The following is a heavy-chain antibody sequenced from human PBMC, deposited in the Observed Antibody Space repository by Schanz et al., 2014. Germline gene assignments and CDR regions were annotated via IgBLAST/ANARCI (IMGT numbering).Heavy chain of an antibody. CDR2: ISYDGSHK. CDR1: GFTFSNFA. J-gene: IGHJ6*02. D-gene: IGHD1-26*01. V-gene: IGHV3-30*04. CDR3: VKDLQRELLRDDHYYGMDV. Sequence: VQLVESGGGVVHPGGSLRLSCAASGFTFSNFAIHWVRQAPGKGLEWVAVISYDGSHKDYADSVKGRFTTSRDNSKNTMYLQMNSLRAEDTAVYYCVKDLQRELLRDDHYYGMDVWGQGTTVTVSS.